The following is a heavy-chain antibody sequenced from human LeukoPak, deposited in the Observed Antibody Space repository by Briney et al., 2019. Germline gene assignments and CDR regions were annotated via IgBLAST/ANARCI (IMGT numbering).Heavy chain of an antibody. J-gene: IGHJ4*02. CDR3: ARDRLVYYDFWSGYYDY. CDR1: GFTFSSYA. D-gene: IGHD3-3*01. V-gene: IGHV3-30-3*01. Sequence: PGRSLRLSCAASGFTFSSYAMHWVRQAPGKGLEWVAVISYDGSNKYYADSVKGRFTISRDNSKNPLYLQMNSLRAEDTAVYYCARDRLVYYDFWSGYYDYWGQGTLVTVSS. CDR2: ISYDGSNK.